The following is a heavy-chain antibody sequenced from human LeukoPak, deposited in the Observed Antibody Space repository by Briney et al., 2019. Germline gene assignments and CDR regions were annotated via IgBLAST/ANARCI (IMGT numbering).Heavy chain of an antibody. CDR2: ISYDGSNK. V-gene: IGHV3-30*01. D-gene: IGHD6-13*01. CDR1: GFTFSSYA. CDR3: ARASQAAAALFDY. J-gene: IGHJ4*02. Sequence: GGSLRLSCAASGFTFSSYAMHWVRQAPGKGLEWVAVISYDGSNKYYADSVKGRFTISRDNSKNTLYLQMNSLRAEDTAVYYCARASQAAAALFDYWGQGTLVTVSS.